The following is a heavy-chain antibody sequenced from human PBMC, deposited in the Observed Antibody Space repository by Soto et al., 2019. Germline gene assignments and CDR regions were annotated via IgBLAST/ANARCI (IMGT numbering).Heavy chain of an antibody. D-gene: IGHD6-13*01. J-gene: IGHJ4*02. CDR2: ISYDGSNK. Sequence: GGSLRLSCAAXGFTFSRYAMHWVRQAPGKGLEWVAVISYDGSNKYYADSVKGRFTISRDNSKNTLYLQMNSLRAEDTAVYYCARDQSEGHQQLEGFDYWGQGTLVTVS. V-gene: IGHV3-30-3*01. CDR3: ARDQSEGHQQLEGFDY. CDR1: GFTFSRYA.